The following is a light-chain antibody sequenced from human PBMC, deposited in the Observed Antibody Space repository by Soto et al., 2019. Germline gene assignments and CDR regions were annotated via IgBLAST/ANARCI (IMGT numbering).Light chain of an antibody. CDR2: DAS. CDR1: QRISSKS. CDR3: QQRGGSPPTWT. Sequence: EIVLTQSPGTLSLSPGERATLSCRASQRISSKSLAWYQQKPGQAPRLLIYDASNRATGIPDRFSGSGSGTDFTLTISRLEPEDFAVYYCQQRGGSPPTWTFGQGTKVDIK. V-gene: IGKV3-20*01. J-gene: IGKJ1*01.